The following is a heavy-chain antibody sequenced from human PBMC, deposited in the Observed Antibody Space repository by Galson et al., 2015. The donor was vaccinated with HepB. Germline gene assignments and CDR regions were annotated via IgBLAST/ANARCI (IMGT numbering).Heavy chain of an antibody. CDR3: ARLEIVVASAASSMDV. CDR2: ISSSGSTI. J-gene: IGHJ6*02. D-gene: IGHD2-2*03. V-gene: IGHV3-48*03. CDR1: GFTFSSYE. Sequence: SLRLSCAASGFTFSSYEMNWVRQAPGKGLEWVSYISSSGSTIYYADSVKGRFTISRDNAKNSLYLQMNSLRAEDTAVYYCARLEIVVASAASSMDVWGQGTTVTVSS.